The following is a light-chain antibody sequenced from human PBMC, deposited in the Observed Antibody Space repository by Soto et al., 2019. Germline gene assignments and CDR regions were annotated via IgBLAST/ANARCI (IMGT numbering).Light chain of an antibody. J-gene: IGLJ2*01. CDR3: TSYIGTDLLV. CDR2: AVS. V-gene: IGLV2-14*01. Sequence: QSALTQPASVSGSPGQSITISCNGSRSDVGAYNYVSWYQHHPGKVPKLIIYAVSNRSSGVSNRFSGSKSANTASLTISGLQAEDEAEYYCTSYIGTDLLVFGGGTKLTV. CDR1: RSDVGAYNY.